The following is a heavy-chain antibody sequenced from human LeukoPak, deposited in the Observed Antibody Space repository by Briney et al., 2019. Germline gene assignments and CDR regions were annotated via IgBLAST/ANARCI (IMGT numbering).Heavy chain of an antibody. V-gene: IGHV1-24*01. CDR1: GYTLTELS. D-gene: IGHD6-19*01. J-gene: IGHJ4*02. CDR3: ATVESSGWYVRY. Sequence: ASVKVSCKVSGYTLTELSMHWVRQAPGKGLEWMGGFDPEDGETIYAQKFQGRVTMTEDTSTDTAYMELSSLRSEDTAVYYCATVESSGWYVRYWGQGTLVTVSS. CDR2: FDPEDGET.